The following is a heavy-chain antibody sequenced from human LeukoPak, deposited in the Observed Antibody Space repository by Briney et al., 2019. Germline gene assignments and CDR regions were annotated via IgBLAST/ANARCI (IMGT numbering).Heavy chain of an antibody. D-gene: IGHD2-2*02. CDR2: IYTSGST. CDR3: ARDALGYCSSTSCFTPSPYYYMDV. CDR1: GGSISSYY. V-gene: IGHV4-4*07. J-gene: IGHJ6*03. Sequence: PSETLSLTCTVSGGSISSYYWSWIRQPAGKGLEWIGRIYTSGSTNYNPSLKSRVTMSVDTSKNQFSLKLSSVTAADTAVYYCARDALGYCSSTSCFTPSPYYYMDVWGKGTTVTVSS.